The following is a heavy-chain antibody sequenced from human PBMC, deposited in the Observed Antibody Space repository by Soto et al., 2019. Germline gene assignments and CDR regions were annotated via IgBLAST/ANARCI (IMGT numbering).Heavy chain of an antibody. V-gene: IGHV3-21*01. D-gene: IGHD4-17*01. J-gene: IGHJ4*02. Sequence: GGSLRLSCVVSGFTFSSYRMNWVRQAPGKGLEWVSSMSSSSSYIEYVDSVKGRFTISRDNAKNSLYLQMNSLRAEDTAVYYCARARGDYLFDYWGQGSLVTVSS. CDR3: ARARGDYLFDY. CDR1: GFTFSSYR. CDR2: MSSSSSYI.